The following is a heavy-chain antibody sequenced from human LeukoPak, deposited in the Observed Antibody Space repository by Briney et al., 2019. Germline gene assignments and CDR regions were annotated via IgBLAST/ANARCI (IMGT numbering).Heavy chain of an antibody. J-gene: IGHJ4*02. V-gene: IGHV4-59*08. CDR3: ARLVYEWLPHALYYFDY. CDR1: GGSISSHY. D-gene: IGHD3-3*01. Sequence: PSETLSLTCTVSGGSISSHYWSWIRQPPGKGLQWIGYIYYSGSTNYNPSLKSRVSTSLDTSKNQFSLKLSSVTAADTAMYYCARLVYEWLPHALYYFDYWGQGTLVTVSS. CDR2: IYYSGST.